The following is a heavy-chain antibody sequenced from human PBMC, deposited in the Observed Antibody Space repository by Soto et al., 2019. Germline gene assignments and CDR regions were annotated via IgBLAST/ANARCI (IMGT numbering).Heavy chain of an antibody. J-gene: IGHJ5*02. D-gene: IGHD2-2*01. CDR1: GYTFTSYG. Sequence: VSVKVSCKASGYTFTSYGISWVRQAPGQGLEWMGWISAYNGNTNYAQKLQGRVTMTTDTSTSTAYMELRSLRSDDTAVYYCARDIVVIPAALNWFDPWGQGTLVTVSS. V-gene: IGHV1-18*01. CDR2: ISAYNGNT. CDR3: ARDIVVIPAALNWFDP.